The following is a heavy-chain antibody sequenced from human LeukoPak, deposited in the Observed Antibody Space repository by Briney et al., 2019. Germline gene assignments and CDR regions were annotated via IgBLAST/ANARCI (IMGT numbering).Heavy chain of an antibody. J-gene: IGHJ6*02. D-gene: IGHD5-24*01. CDR3: AKWKEMATISDYYYYGMDV. Sequence: GRSLRLSCAASGFTFSSYGMHWVRQAPGKGLEWVAVISYDGSNKYYADSVKGRFTISRDNSKSALYLQMNSLRAEDTAVYYCAKWKEMATISDYYYYGMDVWGQGTTVTVSS. CDR1: GFTFSSYG. V-gene: IGHV3-30*18. CDR2: ISYDGSNK.